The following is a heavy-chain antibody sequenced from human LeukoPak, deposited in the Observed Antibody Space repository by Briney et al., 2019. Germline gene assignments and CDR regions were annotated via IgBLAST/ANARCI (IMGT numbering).Heavy chain of an antibody. CDR1: GGSISSTTFY. J-gene: IGHJ6*03. Sequence: SETLSLTCTVSGGTISGGSISSTTFYWGWIRQPPGKALEWIGSVSYGGTTYYNPSLKSRVTISVDTSKNQFSLKLSSVTAADTAVYYCARRIHGIAVAGTYYYYYMDVWGKGTTVTISS. V-gene: IGHV4-39*07. CDR3: ARRIHGIAVAGTYYYYYMDV. CDR2: VSYGGTT. D-gene: IGHD6-19*01.